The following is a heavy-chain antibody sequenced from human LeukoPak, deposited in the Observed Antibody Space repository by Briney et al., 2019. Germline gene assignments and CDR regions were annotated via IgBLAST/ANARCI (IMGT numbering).Heavy chain of an antibody. V-gene: IGHV4-59*03. J-gene: IGHJ4*02. Sequence: SETLSLTCAVYGGSFSGYYWSWIRQPPGKGLEWIGYIYYSGSTNYNPSLKSRVTMSVDTSKDQFSLKLSSVTAADTAVYYCAGDSSTVTFDYWGQGTLVTVSS. CDR1: GGSFSGYY. D-gene: IGHD4-17*01. CDR2: IYYSGST. CDR3: AGDSSTVTFDY.